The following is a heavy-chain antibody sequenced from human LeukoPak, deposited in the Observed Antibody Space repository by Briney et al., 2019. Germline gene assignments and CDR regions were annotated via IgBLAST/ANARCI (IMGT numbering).Heavy chain of an antibody. J-gene: IGHJ4*02. CDR3: ARRGWQFDS. CDR1: GIMFKSYW. V-gene: IGHV3-7*01. CDR2: IKEDGSEK. D-gene: IGHD2-15*01. Sequence: GGSLRLSCEASGIMFKSYWMSWVRQAPGKGLEWVANIKEDGSEKNYVDSVEGRFTISRDNARNSLYLQMNSLRAEDTAVYYCARRGWQFDSWGQGTLVAVSS.